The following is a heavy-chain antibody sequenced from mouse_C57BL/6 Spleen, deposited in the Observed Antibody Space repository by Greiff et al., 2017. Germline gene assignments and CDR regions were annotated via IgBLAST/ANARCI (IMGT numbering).Heavy chain of an antibody. J-gene: IGHJ2*01. V-gene: IGHV14-4*01. CDR1: GFNIKDDY. D-gene: IGHD1-1*01. Sequence: VQLQQSGAELVRPGASVKLSCTASGFNIKDDYMHWVKQRPEQGLEWIGWIDPENGDTEYASKFQGKATITADTSSNTAYLQLSSLTSEDTAVYYCTSFFYYGSSYEDYWGQGTTLTVSS. CDR3: TSFFYYGSSYEDY. CDR2: IDPENGDT.